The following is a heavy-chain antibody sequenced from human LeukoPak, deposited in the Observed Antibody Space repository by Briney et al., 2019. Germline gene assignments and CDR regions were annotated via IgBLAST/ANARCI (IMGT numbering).Heavy chain of an antibody. D-gene: IGHD6-19*01. J-gene: IGHJ5*02. CDR1: GGSISSGGYS. CDR2: IYHSGST. V-gene: IGHV4-30-2*01. CDR3: ARAGYSSGWYSYWFDP. Sequence: SETLSLTCAVSGGSISSGGYSWSWIRQPPGKGLEWVGYIYHSGSTYYNPSLKSRVTISVDTSKNQFSLKLSSVTAAGTAVYYCARAGYSSGWYSYWFDPWGQGTLVTVSS.